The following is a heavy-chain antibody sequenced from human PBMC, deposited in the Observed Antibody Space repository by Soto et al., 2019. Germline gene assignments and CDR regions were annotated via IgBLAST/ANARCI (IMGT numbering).Heavy chain of an antibody. CDR1: GFTFSTYG. Sequence: PGGSLRLSCAASGFTFSTYGMHWVRQAPGKGLEWVAVIWYDGSNKYYGDSVKGRFTISRDNSKNTLYLQMNSLRVEDTAVYYCARPFYCSGGICYDDYWGQGTLVTVSS. D-gene: IGHD2-15*01. CDR2: IWYDGSNK. V-gene: IGHV3-33*01. J-gene: IGHJ4*02. CDR3: ARPFYCSGGICYDDY.